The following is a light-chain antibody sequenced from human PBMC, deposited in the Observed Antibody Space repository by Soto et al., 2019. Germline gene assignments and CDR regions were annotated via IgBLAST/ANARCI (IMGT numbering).Light chain of an antibody. CDR3: QQYGSSPLT. Sequence: EIVLTQSPGTLSLSPGERATLSCRTSETISSTYLAWYQQTPGQAPRLLIHGTSSRASDIPDRFSGSGSGTDFTLTISRLEPEDFAVYYCQQYGSSPLTFGGGTKVDIK. CDR1: ETISSTY. J-gene: IGKJ4*01. CDR2: GTS. V-gene: IGKV3-20*01.